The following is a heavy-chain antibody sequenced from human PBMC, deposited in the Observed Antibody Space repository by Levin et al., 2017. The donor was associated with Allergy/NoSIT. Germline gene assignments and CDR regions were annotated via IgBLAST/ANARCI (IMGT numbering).Heavy chain of an antibody. V-gene: IGHV4-61*01. CDR3: ARNVDGGNAYNWFDP. CDR2: IYYSGST. CDR1: GGSVSSGSYY. J-gene: IGHJ5*02. Sequence: SETLSLTCTVSGGSVSSGSYYWSWIRQPPGKGLEWIGYIYYSGSTNYNPSLKSRVTISVDTSKYQFSLKLSSVTAADTAVYYCARNVDGGNAYNWFDPWGQGTLVTVSS. D-gene: IGHD4-23*01.